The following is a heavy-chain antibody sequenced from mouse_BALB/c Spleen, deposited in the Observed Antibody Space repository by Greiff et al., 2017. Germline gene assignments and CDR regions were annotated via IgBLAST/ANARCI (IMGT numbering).Heavy chain of an antibody. J-gene: IGHJ3*01. CDR1: GFNIKDTY. CDR2: IDPANGNT. V-gene: IGHV14-3*02. D-gene: IGHD2-2*01. CDR3: ARSGNDAWFAY. Sequence: VQLKESGAELVKPGASVKLSCTASGFNIKDTYMHWVKQRPEQGLEWIGRIDPANGNTKYDPKFQGKATITADTSSNTAYLQLSSLTSEDTAVYYCARSGNDAWFAYWGQGTLVTVSA.